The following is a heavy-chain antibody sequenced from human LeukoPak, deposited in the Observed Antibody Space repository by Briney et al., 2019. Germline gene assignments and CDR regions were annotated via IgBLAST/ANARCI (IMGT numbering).Heavy chain of an antibody. V-gene: IGHV1-69*01. CDR3: ARDRSGEGNWFDP. D-gene: IGHD6-25*01. J-gene: IGHJ5*02. CDR2: IIPIFGTA. CDR1: GGTFSSYA. Sequence: SVKVSCKASGGTFSSYAISWVRQAPGQGLEWMGGIIPIFGTANYAQKFQGRVTITADESTNTAYMELSSLRSEDTAVYYCARDRSGEGNWFDPWGQGTLVTVSS.